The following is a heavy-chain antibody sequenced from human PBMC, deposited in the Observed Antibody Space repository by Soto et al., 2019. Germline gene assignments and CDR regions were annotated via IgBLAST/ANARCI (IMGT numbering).Heavy chain of an antibody. CDR1: GFTVSSNY. Sequence: EVQLVESGGGLVQPGGSLRLSCAASGFTVSSNYMSWVRQAPGKGLEWVSVIYSGGSTYYADSVKGRFTISRDNSKNTLYLQMNSLRAEDTAVYYCATRSSSCWSFDYWGQGTLVTVSS. V-gene: IGHV3-66*01. D-gene: IGHD6-19*01. J-gene: IGHJ4*02. CDR2: IYSGGST. CDR3: ATRSSSCWSFDY.